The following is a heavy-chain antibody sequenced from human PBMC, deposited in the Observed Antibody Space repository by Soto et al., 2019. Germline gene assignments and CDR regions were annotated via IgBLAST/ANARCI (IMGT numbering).Heavy chain of an antibody. Sequence: QVQLVESGGGVVQPGRSLRLSCAASGFTFSSYGMHWVRQAPGKGLEWVAVIWYDGSNKYYADSVKGRFTISRDNSKNTLYLQMNSLSAEDTAVYYCATERYGMDVWGQGTTVTVSS. J-gene: IGHJ6*02. CDR2: IWYDGSNK. CDR1: GFTFSSYG. V-gene: IGHV3-33*01. CDR3: ATERYGMDV.